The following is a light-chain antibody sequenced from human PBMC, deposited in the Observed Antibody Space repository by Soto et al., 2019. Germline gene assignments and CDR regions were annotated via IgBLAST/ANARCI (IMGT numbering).Light chain of an antibody. CDR3: QQYNYWPLT. V-gene: IGKV3-15*01. J-gene: IGKJ4*01. Sequence: EIVMTQSPATLSVSPGERVTLSCRASQSVSIYLAWYQQRPGQAPRPLIYGASTRATGIPARFSASGSGTVFTLTSTCLQSQDFALYYCQQYNYWPLTFGGGTKVDIK. CDR2: GAS. CDR1: QSVSIY.